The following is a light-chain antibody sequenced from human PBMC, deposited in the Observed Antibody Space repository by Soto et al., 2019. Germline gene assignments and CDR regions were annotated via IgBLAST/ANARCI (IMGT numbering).Light chain of an antibody. J-gene: IGKJ5*01. CDR2: DAS. V-gene: IGKV1-33*01. Sequence: QSTQSTSSLSASVGARVTITCQASRDITNYLNWYQQKPGKAPKRLISDASILETGVPSRFSGSGSGTDFTFTISSLQPEDIATYCCQQYAIILVTFCQGTRLEIK. CDR3: QQYAIILVT. CDR1: RDITNY.